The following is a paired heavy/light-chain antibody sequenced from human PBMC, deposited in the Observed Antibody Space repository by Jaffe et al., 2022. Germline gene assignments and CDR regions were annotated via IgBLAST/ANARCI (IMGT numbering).Heavy chain of an antibody. CDR3: ARDRGIAVAGEVDAFDI. D-gene: IGHD6-19*01. CDR1: GFTVSSNY. Sequence: EVQLVETGGGLIQPGGSLRLSCAASGFTVSSNYMSWVRQAPGKGLEWVSVIYSGGSTYYADSVKGRFTISRDNSKNTLYLQMNSLRAEDTAVYYCARDRGIAVAGEVDAFDIWGQGTMVTVSS. V-gene: IGHV3-53*02. CDR2: IYSGGST. J-gene: IGHJ3*02.
Light chain of an antibody. CDR3: QQYYSYPSLT. CDR1: QGISSY. V-gene: IGKV1-8*01. CDR2: AAS. J-gene: IGKJ4*01. Sequence: AIRMTQSPSSFSASTGDRVTITCRASQGISSYLAWYQQKPGKAPKLLIYAASTLQSGVPSRFSGSGSGTDFTLTISCLQSEDFATYYCQQYYSYPSLTFGGGTKVEIK.